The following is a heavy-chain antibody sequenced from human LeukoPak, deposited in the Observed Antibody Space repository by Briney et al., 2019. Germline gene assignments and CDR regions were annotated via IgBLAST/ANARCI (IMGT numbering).Heavy chain of an antibody. Sequence: GGSLRLSCAASGFTFSDYYMSWIRQAPGKGLEWVSYISSSGSTIYYADSVKGRFTISRDNAKNSLYLQMNSLRAEDTAVYYCARALSYGSGSYYKIFDYWGQGTLVTVSS. CDR2: ISSSGSTI. V-gene: IGHV3-11*01. D-gene: IGHD3-10*01. CDR1: GFTFSDYY. CDR3: ARALSYGSGSYYKIFDY. J-gene: IGHJ4*02.